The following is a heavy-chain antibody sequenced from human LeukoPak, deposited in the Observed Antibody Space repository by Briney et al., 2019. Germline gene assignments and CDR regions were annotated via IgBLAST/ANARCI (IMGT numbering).Heavy chain of an antibody. J-gene: IGHJ3*02. CDR2: ISGSGGST. CDR1: GFTFSSYA. Sequence: GGSLRLSCAASGFTFSSYAMSWVRQAPGKGLEWVSAISGSGGSTYYADSVKGRFTISGDNSKNTLYLQMNSLRAEDTAVYYCAKVHDIANAFDIWGQGTMVTVSS. D-gene: IGHD3-9*01. V-gene: IGHV3-23*01. CDR3: AKVHDIANAFDI.